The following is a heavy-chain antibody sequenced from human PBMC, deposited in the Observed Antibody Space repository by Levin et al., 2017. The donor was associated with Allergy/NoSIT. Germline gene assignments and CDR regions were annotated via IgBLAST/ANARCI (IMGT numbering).Heavy chain of an antibody. Sequence: GGSLRLSCAASGFALSGFAMSWVRQAPGQGLGWVSAISDSGAHTYYADSVRGRFTISRDHSRNTLFLQMNTLGAEDTAVYYCAKSRGLSGRSFGDWGQGTLVTVSS. CDR3: AKSRGLSGRSFGD. J-gene: IGHJ4*02. CDR1: GFALSGFA. CDR2: ISDSGAHT. D-gene: IGHD1-26*01. V-gene: IGHV3-23*01.